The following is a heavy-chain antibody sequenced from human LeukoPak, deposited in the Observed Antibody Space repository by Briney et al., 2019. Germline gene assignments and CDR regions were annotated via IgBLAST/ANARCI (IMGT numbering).Heavy chain of an antibody. CDR3: ARVWTGQWPPHYYYMDV. CDR2: ITSSGSTM. V-gene: IGHV3-48*03. J-gene: IGHJ6*03. D-gene: IGHD6-19*01. CDR1: GFTFSSYE. Sequence: GGSLRLSCAASGFTFSSYEMNWVRQAPGKGLEWVSYITSSGSTMSYADSVKGRFTISRDNAKNSLYLQMNSLRAEDTAVYYCARVWTGQWPPHYYYMDVWGKGTTVTISS.